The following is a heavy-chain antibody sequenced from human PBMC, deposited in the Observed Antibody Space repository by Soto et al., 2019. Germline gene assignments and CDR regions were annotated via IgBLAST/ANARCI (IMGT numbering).Heavy chain of an antibody. D-gene: IGHD6-6*01. CDR3: ARDVSARGYYGMDV. CDR2: IYYSGST. CDR1: GGSISISY. Sequence: SGTLYLTCTASGGSISISYWSWIWQPPGKGLEWIGYIYYSGSTNYNPSLKSRVTISVDTSKNQFSLKLSSVTAADTAVYYCARDVSARGYYGMDVWGQGTTVTVSS. V-gene: IGHV4-59*01. J-gene: IGHJ6*02.